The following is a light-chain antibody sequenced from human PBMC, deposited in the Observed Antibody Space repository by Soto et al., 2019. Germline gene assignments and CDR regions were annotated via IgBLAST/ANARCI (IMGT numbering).Light chain of an antibody. J-gene: IGKJ3*01. CDR1: QGISSW. Sequence: DIQMTQSPSSVSASVGDRVTISCRASQGISSWLAWYQQKPGKAPSLLIYSASTLHSGVPSSFSGSGSVTDFTRTISSLQPEDFATYYCQQANSFPLTFGPGTKVDIK. V-gene: IGKV1-12*01. CDR2: SAS. CDR3: QQANSFPLT.